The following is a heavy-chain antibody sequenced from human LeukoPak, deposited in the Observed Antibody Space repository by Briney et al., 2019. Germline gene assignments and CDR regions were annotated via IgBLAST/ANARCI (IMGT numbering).Heavy chain of an antibody. CDR2: ISSSSSYI. J-gene: IGHJ4*02. D-gene: IGHD6-13*01. CDR1: GFTFSSYS. V-gene: IGHV3-21*01. Sequence: PGGSLRLSCAASGFTFSSYSMNWVRQAPGKGLEWVSSISSSSSYIYYADSVKGRFTISRDNVKKSLYLQMNRMRAEDTAVYYCASPYSSRWYELCYWGQGTLVTVSS. CDR3: ASPYSSRWYELCY.